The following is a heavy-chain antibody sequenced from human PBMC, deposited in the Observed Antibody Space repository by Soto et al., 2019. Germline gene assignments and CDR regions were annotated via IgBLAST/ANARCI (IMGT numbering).Heavy chain of an antibody. CDR2: IYYSGST. V-gene: IGHV4-59*01. D-gene: IGHD3-22*01. CDR1: GGSISSYY. J-gene: IGHJ4*02. Sequence: QVQLQESGPGLVKPSETLSLTCTVSGGSISSYYWSWIRQPPGKGLEWIGYIYYSGSTNYNPSLKSRLTISVDTSKNQFSLKLSSVTAADTAVYYCARVSYYYDSSGPTYYFDYWGQGTLVTVSS. CDR3: ARVSYYYDSSGPTYYFDY.